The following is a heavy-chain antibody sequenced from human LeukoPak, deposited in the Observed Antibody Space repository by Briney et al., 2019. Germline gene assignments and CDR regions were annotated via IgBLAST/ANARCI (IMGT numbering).Heavy chain of an antibody. CDR2: INDSGST. Sequence: SETLSLTCAVYGGSIRSYYWTWIRQPPGKGLEWIGEINDSGSTNYNPPLKSRVTISVDTSKNQFSLKLISVTAADTAVYFCAGGRRQQLFPPPFSRSAPGGQETLVPVSS. CDR3: AGGRRQQLFPPPFSRSAP. J-gene: IGHJ5*02. V-gene: IGHV4-34*01. CDR1: GGSIRSYY. D-gene: IGHD6-13*01.